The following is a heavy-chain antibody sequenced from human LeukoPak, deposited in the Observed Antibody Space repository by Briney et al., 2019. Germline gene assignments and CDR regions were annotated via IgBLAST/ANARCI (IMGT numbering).Heavy chain of an antibody. CDR1: GFTFSSYW. CDR2: INSDGSST. V-gene: IGHV3-74*01. CDR3: ARATGSYYSLGY. Sequence: GGSLRLSCAASGFTFSSYWMHWVRQAPGKGLVWVSRINSDGSSTSYADSVKGRFTVSRDNAKNTLYLQMNSLRAEDMAVYYCARATGSYYSLGYWGQGTLVTVSS. D-gene: IGHD1-26*01. J-gene: IGHJ4*02.